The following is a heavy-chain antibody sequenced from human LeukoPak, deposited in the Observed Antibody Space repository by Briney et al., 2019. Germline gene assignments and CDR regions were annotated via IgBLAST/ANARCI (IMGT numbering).Heavy chain of an antibody. CDR2: MNPNSGNT. V-gene: IGHV1-8*03. D-gene: IGHD3-16*02. J-gene: IGHJ6*03. CDR1: GYTFTGYY. CDR3: ARGVRTPYDYVWGSYRPENQHYYYYYYMDV. Sequence: GASVKVSCKASGYTFTGYYMHWVRQAPGQGLEWMGWMNPNSGNTGYAQKFQGRVTITRNTSISTAYMELSSLRSEDTAVYYCARGVRTPYDYVWGSYRPENQHYYYYYYMDVWGKGTTVTVSS.